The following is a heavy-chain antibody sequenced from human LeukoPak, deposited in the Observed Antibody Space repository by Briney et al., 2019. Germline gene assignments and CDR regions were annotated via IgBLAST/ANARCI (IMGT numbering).Heavy chain of an antibody. CDR1: GYSISSGYY. D-gene: IGHD3-10*01. Sequence: SETLSLTCTVSGYSISSGYYWSWIRQPAGKGLEWIGYIYYRGSTNYNPSLKSRVTISVDTSTNQFSLKLTSVTAADTAVYYCARFYGSGSDAAFEIWGQGTMVTVSS. CDR3: ARFYGSGSDAAFEI. CDR2: IYYRGST. V-gene: IGHV4-61*10. J-gene: IGHJ3*02.